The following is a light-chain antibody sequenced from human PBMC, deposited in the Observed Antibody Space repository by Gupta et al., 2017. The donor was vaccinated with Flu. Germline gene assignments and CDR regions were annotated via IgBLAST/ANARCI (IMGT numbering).Light chain of an antibody. CDR3: NSRDNSGNNPWV. CDR2: GKN. CDR1: SLRSYY. V-gene: IGLV3-19*01. J-gene: IGLJ3*02. Sequence: SSELTQDPAVSVALGQTVRITCQGDSLRSYYASWYQQKPGQAPILVIYGKNNRPSGVPDRFSGSSSGNTAALTITGAQAEEEADYYCNSRDNSGNNPWVFGGGTKLTVL.